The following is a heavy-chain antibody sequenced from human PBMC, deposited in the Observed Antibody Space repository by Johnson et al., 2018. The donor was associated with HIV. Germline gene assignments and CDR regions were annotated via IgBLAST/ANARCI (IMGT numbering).Heavy chain of an antibody. V-gene: IGHV3-30*02. Sequence: VQLVESGGGLVQPGGSLRLSCAASRFTVSSYGMHWVRQAPGKGLEWVAFIRYDGSNTYYADSVKGRFTIPRDNSKNTLYLQMNSLRAEDTAVYYCAREKTTPDAFDIWGQGTMVTVTS. CDR2: IRYDGSNT. J-gene: IGHJ3*02. D-gene: IGHD4-11*01. CDR3: AREKTTPDAFDI. CDR1: RFTVSSYG.